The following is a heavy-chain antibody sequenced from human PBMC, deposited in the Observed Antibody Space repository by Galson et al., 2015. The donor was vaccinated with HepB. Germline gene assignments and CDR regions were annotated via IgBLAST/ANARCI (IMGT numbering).Heavy chain of an antibody. V-gene: IGHV4-39*01. J-gene: IGHJ4*02. CDR3: ARQRSSTMIVVAHFDY. CDR2: IYYSGST. Sequence: TLSLTCTVSGGSISSSSYYWGWIRQPPGKGLEWIGSIYYSGSTYYNPSLKSRVTISVDTSKNQFSLKLSSVTAADTAVYYCARQRSSTMIVVAHFDYWSQGTLVTVSS. D-gene: IGHD3-22*01. CDR1: GGSISSSSYY.